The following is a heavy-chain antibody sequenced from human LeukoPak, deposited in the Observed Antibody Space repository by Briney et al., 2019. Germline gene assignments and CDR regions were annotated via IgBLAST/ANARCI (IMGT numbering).Heavy chain of an antibody. J-gene: IGHJ4*02. D-gene: IGHD6-13*01. Sequence: GGSLRLSCAASGFTFSSYAMHWVRQAPGKGLEYVSTISGNGGSTYYANSVKGRFTISRDNSKNTLYLQMGSLRAEDMAVYYCARGGSSWYCPYFDYWGQGTLVTVSS. V-gene: IGHV3-64*01. CDR2: ISGNGGST. CDR3: ARGGSSWYCPYFDY. CDR1: GFTFSSYA.